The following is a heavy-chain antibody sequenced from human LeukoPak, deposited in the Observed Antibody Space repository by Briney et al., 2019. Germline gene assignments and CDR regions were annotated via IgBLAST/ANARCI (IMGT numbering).Heavy chain of an antibody. Sequence: GRSLRLSCAASGFTFSSYAMHWVRQAPGKGLEWVAVVSYDGSNKYYADSVKGRFTISRDNSKNTLYLQMNSLRAEDTAVYYCARTFGYSYGKEFDYWGQGTLVTVSS. D-gene: IGHD5-18*01. CDR3: ARTFGYSYGKEFDY. CDR1: GFTFSSYA. CDR2: VSYDGSNK. J-gene: IGHJ4*02. V-gene: IGHV3-30-3*01.